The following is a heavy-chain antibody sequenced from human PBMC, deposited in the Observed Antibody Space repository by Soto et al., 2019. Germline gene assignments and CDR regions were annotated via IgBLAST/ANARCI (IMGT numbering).Heavy chain of an antibody. V-gene: IGHV3-30*03. D-gene: IGHD3-22*01. J-gene: IGHJ3*02. CDR1: GFTFSSYG. Sequence: PGGSLRLSCAASGFTFSSYGMHWVRQAPGKGLEWVAVISYDGSNKYYADSVKGRFTISRDNSKNTLYLQMNSLRAEDTAVYYCARGASNYYDSSGYYPRYAFDIWGQGTMVTVSS. CDR3: ARGASNYYDSSGYYPRYAFDI. CDR2: ISYDGSNK.